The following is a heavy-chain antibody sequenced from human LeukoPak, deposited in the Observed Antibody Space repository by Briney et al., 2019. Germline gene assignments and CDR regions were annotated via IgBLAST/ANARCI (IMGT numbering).Heavy chain of an antibody. CDR3: ARRLTQYDCFDP. CDR1: VDIVSSNSVT. V-gene: IGHV6-1*01. J-gene: IGHJ5*02. Sequence: SQTLSLPCAISVDIVSSNSVTWNWIRQSPSRGLDWLGRTYYRSTWYNDYAVSVRGRLTVNPDTSKNQLSLHLNSVTPEDTAVYYCARRLTQYDCFDPWGQGILVTVSS. CDR2: TYYRSTWYN. D-gene: IGHD2-2*01.